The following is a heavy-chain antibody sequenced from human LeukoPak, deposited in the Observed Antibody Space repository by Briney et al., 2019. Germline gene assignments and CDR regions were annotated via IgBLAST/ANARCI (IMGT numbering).Heavy chain of an antibody. J-gene: IGHJ4*02. Sequence: TGGSLRLSCAASGFTFSSYWMHWVRQAPGKGLVWVSRINSDGSSTSYADSVKGRFTISRDNAKNTLYLQMNSLRAEDTAVYYCARINRRDGYNYFDYWGQGTLVTVSS. D-gene: IGHD5-24*01. V-gene: IGHV3-74*01. CDR2: INSDGSST. CDR3: ARINRRDGYNYFDY. CDR1: GFTFSSYW.